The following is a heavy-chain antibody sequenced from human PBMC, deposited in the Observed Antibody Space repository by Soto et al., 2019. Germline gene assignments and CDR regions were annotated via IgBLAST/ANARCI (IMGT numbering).Heavy chain of an antibody. CDR1: GYSFTSYW. CDR3: ARRAGDQAEATKTRDLYGMDV. V-gene: IGHV5-10-1*01. D-gene: IGHD3-16*01. Sequence: PGESLKISCKGSGYSFTSYWISWVRQMPGKGLEWMGRIDPSDSYTNYSPSFQGHVTISTDKSISTAYLQWSSLKASDTAMYYCARRAGDQAEATKTRDLYGMDVWGQGTTVTVSS. J-gene: IGHJ6*02. CDR2: IDPSDSYT.